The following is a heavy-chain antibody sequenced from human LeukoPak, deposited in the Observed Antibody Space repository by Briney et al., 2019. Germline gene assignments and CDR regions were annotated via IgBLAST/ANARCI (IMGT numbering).Heavy chain of an antibody. J-gene: IGHJ6*03. CDR3: ARDEVVREYFYYYMDV. Sequence: SETLSLTCTVSGGSISSSSYYWGWIRQPPGKGLEWIGSIYYSGSTYYNPSLKSRVTISVDTSKNQFSLKLSSVTAADTAVYYCARDEVVREYFYYYMDVWGKGTTVTISS. D-gene: IGHD2-15*01. V-gene: IGHV4-39*07. CDR2: IYYSGST. CDR1: GGSISSSSYY.